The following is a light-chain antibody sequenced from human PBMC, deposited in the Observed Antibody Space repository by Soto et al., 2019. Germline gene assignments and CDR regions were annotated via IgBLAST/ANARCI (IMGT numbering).Light chain of an antibody. J-gene: IGKJ1*01. V-gene: IGKV1-39*01. Sequence: DIQMTQSPSSLSESVGDRVTITCRASQSISSYLNWYQQKPGKAPKLLIYAASSLQSVVPSRFSGSGSGTDFTLTINSLQPEDFATYYCQQSYSTPRTFGQGNKVEIK. CDR3: QQSYSTPRT. CDR2: AAS. CDR1: QSISSY.